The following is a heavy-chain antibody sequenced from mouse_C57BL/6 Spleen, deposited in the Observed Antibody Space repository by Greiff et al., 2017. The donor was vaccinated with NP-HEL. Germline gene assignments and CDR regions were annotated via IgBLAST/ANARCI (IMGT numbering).Heavy chain of an antibody. V-gene: IGHV1-54*01. CDR1: GYAFTNYL. Sequence: VQLQQSGAELVRPGTSVKVSCKASGYAFTNYLIEWVKQRPGQGLEWIGVINPGSGGTNYNEKFKGKATLTADKSSSTAYMQLSSLTSEDSAVYYCARRGMVTTGFDYWGQGTTLTVSS. CDR2: INPGSGGT. D-gene: IGHD2-2*01. CDR3: ARRGMVTTGFDY. J-gene: IGHJ2*01.